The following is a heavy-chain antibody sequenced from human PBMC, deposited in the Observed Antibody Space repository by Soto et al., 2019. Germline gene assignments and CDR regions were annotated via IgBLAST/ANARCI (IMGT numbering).Heavy chain of an antibody. J-gene: IGHJ4*02. CDR2: IYYSGST. CDR3: ARVPRFSTVVGPRGAYYFDY. D-gene: IGHD2-15*01. V-gene: IGHV4-61*01. CDR1: CGSVSSGSYY. Sequence: PSETLSLTCTVSCGSVSSGSYYWSWIRQPPGKGLEWIGYIYYSGSTNYNPSLKSRVTISVDTSKNQFSLKLSSVTAADTAVYYCARVPRFSTVVGPRGAYYFDYWGQGTLVTVSS.